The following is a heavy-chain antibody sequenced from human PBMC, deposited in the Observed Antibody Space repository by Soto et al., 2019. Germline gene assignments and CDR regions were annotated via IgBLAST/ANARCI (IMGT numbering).Heavy chain of an antibody. Sequence: PGGSLRLSCAASGLTFSSYSMNWVRQAPGKRLEWASSISSRSSDIYYADSVKGRFTISRDNAKKSLYLQMTSLRAEDTAVYYCAREVVTMVRGVIITGYYDMDVWGQGTTVTSP. V-gene: IGHV3-21*01. CDR3: AREVVTMVRGVIITGYYDMDV. J-gene: IGHJ6*02. CDR1: GLTFSSYS. D-gene: IGHD3-10*01. CDR2: ISSRSSDI.